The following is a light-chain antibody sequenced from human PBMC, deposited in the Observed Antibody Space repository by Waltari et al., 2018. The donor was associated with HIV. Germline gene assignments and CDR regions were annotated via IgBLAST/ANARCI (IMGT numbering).Light chain of an antibody. J-gene: IGLJ3*02. CDR2: DVS. Sequence: QSALTQPASVSGSPGQSITISCAGTSNDVGGYDYVSWFQHHPGKAPNLMIYDVSKRPSGVSNRVSGSKSCSTASLTISGLQAEDEADYYCCSYAGSNTFWVFGGGTKLTVL. V-gene: IGLV2-23*02. CDR3: CSYAGSNTFWV. CDR1: SNDVGGYDY.